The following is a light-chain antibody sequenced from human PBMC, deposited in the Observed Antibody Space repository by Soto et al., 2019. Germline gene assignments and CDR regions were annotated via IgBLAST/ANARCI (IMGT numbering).Light chain of an antibody. V-gene: IGKV3-20*01. CDR1: QSVSNNY. CDR3: QQYGSSGT. CDR2: GAS. Sequence: VMTQSPATLSVSPGERASLSCGASQSVSNNYLAWYQQKPGQAPRLLIYGASNRATGIPDRFSGSGSGTDFTLTISRLEPEDFAVYYCQQYGSSGTFGQGTKVDIK. J-gene: IGKJ1*01.